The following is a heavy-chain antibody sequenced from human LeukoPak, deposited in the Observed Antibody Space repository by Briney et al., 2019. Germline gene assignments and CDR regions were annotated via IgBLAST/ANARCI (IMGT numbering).Heavy chain of an antibody. J-gene: IGHJ4*02. CDR1: GYTFTSYY. D-gene: IGHD3-9*01. Sequence: ASVKVSCKASGYTFTSYYMHWVRQAPGQGLEWMGIINPSGGSTSYAQKFQGRVTMTRDTSTSTVYMELSSLRSEDTAVYYCARGDQNYDILNYHVDCWGQGTLVTVSS. CDR2: INPSGGST. CDR3: ARGDQNYDILNYHVDC. V-gene: IGHV1-46*01.